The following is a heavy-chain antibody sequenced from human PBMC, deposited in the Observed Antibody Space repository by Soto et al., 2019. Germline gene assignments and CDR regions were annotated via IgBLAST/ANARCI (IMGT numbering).Heavy chain of an antibody. V-gene: IGHV3-7*03. Sequence: GGSLRLSCAASGFTFSGYWMTWVRQAPGKGLEWVADIKKDGTEKYYVDSLKGRFTISRDNAKKSVYLQMNGLTVEDTAVYRCARGPSYSDYSNDWFFDSWGQGALVTVS. J-gene: IGHJ4*02. CDR2: IKKDGTEK. CDR3: ARGPSYSDYSNDWFFDS. D-gene: IGHD3-9*01. CDR1: GFTFSGYW.